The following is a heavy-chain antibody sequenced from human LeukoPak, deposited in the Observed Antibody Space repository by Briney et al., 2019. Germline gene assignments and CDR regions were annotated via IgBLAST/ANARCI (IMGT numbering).Heavy chain of an antibody. J-gene: IGHJ4*02. CDR2: VSPSGNTT. CDR1: GFTFSTYA. D-gene: IGHD1-14*01. CDR3: ARESRYRDYFDY. V-gene: IGHV3-23*01. Sequence: PGGSLRLSCAASGFTFSTYAISWVRQAPGKGLEWVSGVSPSGNTTYYPDSVKGRFATSRDNAKNTVYLQMNSVRADDTAVYYCARESRYRDYFDYWGQGTMVTVSS.